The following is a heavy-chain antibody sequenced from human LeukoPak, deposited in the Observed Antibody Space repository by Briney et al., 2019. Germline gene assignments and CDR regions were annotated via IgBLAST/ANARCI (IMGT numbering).Heavy chain of an antibody. J-gene: IGHJ6*02. CDR2: ISYDVSNK. CDR1: GFTFRSYG. D-gene: IGHD1-14*01. CDR3: AKDVVLPSPMPESYYYYYGMDV. Sequence: GGSLRLSCAASGFTFRSYGMHSVREAPGKGLGGGAGISYDVSNKYYAESVKGRFTISGDNSKNPLYLQMNSLRAEDTAVYYCAKDVVLPSPMPESYYYYYGMDVWGQGTTVTVSS. V-gene: IGHV3-30*18.